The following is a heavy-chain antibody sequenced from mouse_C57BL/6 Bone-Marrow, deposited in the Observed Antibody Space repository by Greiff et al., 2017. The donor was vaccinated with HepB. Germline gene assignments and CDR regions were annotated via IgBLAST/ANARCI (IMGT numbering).Heavy chain of an antibody. D-gene: IGHD1-1*01. Sequence: VQLQQSGPGLVKPSQSLSLTCSVTGYSITSGYYWNWIRQFPGNKLEWMGYISYDGSNNYNPSLKNRISITRDTSKNQFFLKLNSVTTEDTATYYCARGYYGSSYRNAMDYWGQGTSVTVSS. J-gene: IGHJ4*01. V-gene: IGHV3-6*01. CDR2: ISYDGSN. CDR1: GYSITSGYY. CDR3: ARGYYGSSYRNAMDY.